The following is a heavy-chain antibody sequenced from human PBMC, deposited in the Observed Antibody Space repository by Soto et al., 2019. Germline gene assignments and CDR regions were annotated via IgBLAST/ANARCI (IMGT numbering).Heavy chain of an antibody. CDR1: GDSVSSGSYF. V-gene: IGHV4-61*01. CDR2: VLPGGST. J-gene: IGHJ4*02. D-gene: IGHD6-13*01. CDR3: GRQRVLPAQYFFDY. Sequence: SETLSLTCTVSGDSVSSGSYFWSWIRQPPGKGLEWMGYVLPGGSTSYKPSLKSRVTLSIDTSENQFSLKLNSMTAADTAVYYCGRQRVLPAQYFFDYWGQGTLVTVSS.